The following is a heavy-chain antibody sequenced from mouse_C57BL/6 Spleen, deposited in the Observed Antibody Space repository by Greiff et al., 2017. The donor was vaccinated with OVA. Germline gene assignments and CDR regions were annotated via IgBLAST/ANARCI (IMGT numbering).Heavy chain of an antibody. CDR1: GYSITSGYY. D-gene: IGHD2-1*01. CDR3: ASRYYGMAWFAY. J-gene: IGHJ3*01. CDR2: ISYDGSN. V-gene: IGHV3-6*01. Sequence: ESGPGLVKPSQSLSLTCSVTGYSITSGYYWNWIRQFPGNKLEWMGYISYDGSNNYNPSLKNRISITRDTSKNQFFLKLNSVTTEDTATYYCASRYYGMAWFAYWGQGTLVTVSA.